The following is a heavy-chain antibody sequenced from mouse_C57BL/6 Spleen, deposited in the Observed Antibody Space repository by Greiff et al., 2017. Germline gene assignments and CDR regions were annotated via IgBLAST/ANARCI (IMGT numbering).Heavy chain of an antibody. CDR1: GYTFTSYW. V-gene: IGHV1-72*01. Sequence: QVQLQQSGAELVKPGASVKLSCKASGYTFTSYWMHWVKQRPGRGLEWIGRIDPYSGGTKYNEKFKSKATLTVDKPSSTAYMQLSSLKSEDSADYDCARNGTHYFDYWGQGTTLTVSS. CDR3: ARNGTHYFDY. CDR2: IDPYSGGT. D-gene: IGHD1-1*01. J-gene: IGHJ2*01.